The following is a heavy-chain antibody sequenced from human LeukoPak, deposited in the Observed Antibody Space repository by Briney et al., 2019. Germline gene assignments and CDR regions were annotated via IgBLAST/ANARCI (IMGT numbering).Heavy chain of an antibody. V-gene: IGHV1-8*03. D-gene: IGHD6-19*01. Sequence: ASVKVSCKASGYTFTSYDINWVRQATGQGLEWMGWMNPHSGNTDYAQKFQGRVTISRNTSINTAYMELSSLRSEDTAVYYCARMTVSGRDNWFDPWGQGTLVTVSS. CDR1: GYTFTSYD. CDR3: ARMTVSGRDNWFDP. CDR2: MNPHSGNT. J-gene: IGHJ5*02.